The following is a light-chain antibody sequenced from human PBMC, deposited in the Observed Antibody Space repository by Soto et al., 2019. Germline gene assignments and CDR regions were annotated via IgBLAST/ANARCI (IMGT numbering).Light chain of an antibody. CDR2: GAS. V-gene: IGKV3-20*01. CDR3: QQLLT. CDR1: QSVSSNS. J-gene: IGKJ3*01. Sequence: EIVLTQSPGTLSLSPGERATLSCRASQSVSSNSLAWFQLKPGQAPRLLIYGASSRATGIPDRFSGSGSGTDFTLTISRLEPEDFAVYYCQQLLTFGSGNKVDIK.